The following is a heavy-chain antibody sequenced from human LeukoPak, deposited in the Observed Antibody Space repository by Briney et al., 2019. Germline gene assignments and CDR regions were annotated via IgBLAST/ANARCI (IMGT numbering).Heavy chain of an antibody. D-gene: IGHD4-17*01. J-gene: IGHJ3*02. V-gene: IGHV4-59*01. CDR2: IYYSGST. Sequence: SETLSLTCTVSGGSISSYYWSWIRQPPGKGLEWIGYIYYSGSTNYNPSLKSRVTISVDTSKNQFSLELSSVTAADTAVYYCARAEDYGDYSSRAFDIWGQGTMVTVSS. CDR1: GGSISSYY. CDR3: ARAEDYGDYSSRAFDI.